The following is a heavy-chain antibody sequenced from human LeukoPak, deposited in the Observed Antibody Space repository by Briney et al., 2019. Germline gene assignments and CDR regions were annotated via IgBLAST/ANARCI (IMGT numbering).Heavy chain of an antibody. CDR2: IYPGDSDA. CDR1: GYSFTNNW. V-gene: IGHV5-51*01. J-gene: IGHJ4*02. Sequence: PGESLKISCKGSGYSFTNNWIGWVRQMPGKGLEWMGIIYPGDSDARYSPSFQGQVTISADKSISTAYLQWSSLKASDTAMYYWARNQWPNYFDYWGQGTLVTVSS. CDR3: ARNQWPNYFDY. D-gene: IGHD6-19*01.